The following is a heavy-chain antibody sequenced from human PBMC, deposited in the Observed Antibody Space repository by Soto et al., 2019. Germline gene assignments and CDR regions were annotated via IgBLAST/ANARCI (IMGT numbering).Heavy chain of an antibody. CDR3: ARDVYGDKPPSFDY. CDR1: GGTFSSYT. D-gene: IGHD4-17*01. J-gene: IGHJ4*02. CDR2: IIPILGIA. V-gene: IGHV1-69*08. Sequence: QVQLVQSGAEVKKPGSSVKVSCKASGGTFSSYTISWMRQAPGQGLEWMGRIIPILGIANYAQKFQGRVTITADKSTSTAYMELSSLRSEDTAVYYCARDVYGDKPPSFDYWGQGTLVTVSS.